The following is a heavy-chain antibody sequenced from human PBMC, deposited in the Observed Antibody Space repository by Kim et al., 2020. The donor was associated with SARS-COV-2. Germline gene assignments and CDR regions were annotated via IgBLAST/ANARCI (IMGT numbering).Heavy chain of an antibody. V-gene: IGHV3-21*01. CDR1: GFTFSSYS. CDR2: ISSSSSSYI. D-gene: IGHD6-6*01. CDR3: ARDELAARLFVDY. J-gene: IGHJ4*02. Sequence: GGSLRLSCAASGFTFSSYSMNWVRQAPGKGLEWVSSISSSSSSYIYYADSVKGRFTISRDNAKNSLYLQMNSLRAEDTAVYYCARDELAARLFVDYWGQGTLVTVSS.